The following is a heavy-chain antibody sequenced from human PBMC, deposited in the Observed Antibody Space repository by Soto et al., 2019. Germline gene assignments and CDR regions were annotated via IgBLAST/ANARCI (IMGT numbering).Heavy chain of an antibody. CDR3: ARVQNGDLFDY. CDR1: GGSISSGDYY. Sequence: VQLQESGPGLVKPSQTLSLTCTVSGGSISSGDYYWSWIRQPPGKGLEWIGYIYYSGSTYYNPSLKSXXTXSXXTSKNQFSLKLSSVTAADTAVYYCARVQNGDLFDYWGQGTLVTVSS. V-gene: IGHV4-30-4*01. CDR2: IYYSGST. D-gene: IGHD4-17*01. J-gene: IGHJ4*02.